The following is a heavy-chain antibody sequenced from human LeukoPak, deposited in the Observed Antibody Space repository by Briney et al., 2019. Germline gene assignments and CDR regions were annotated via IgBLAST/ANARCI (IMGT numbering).Heavy chain of an antibody. Sequence: GASVKVSCKASGYTFTSYAIHWVRQAPGQRLEWMGWMNAANGKTKYSQEFQGRVTITRDTSASTAYMELSSLRSEDTAVYYCARGRDSSGWFGYYYYMDVWGKGTTVTVSS. CDR2: MNAANGKT. CDR3: ARGRDSSGWFGYYYYMDV. J-gene: IGHJ6*03. V-gene: IGHV1-3*03. CDR1: GYTFTSYA. D-gene: IGHD6-19*01.